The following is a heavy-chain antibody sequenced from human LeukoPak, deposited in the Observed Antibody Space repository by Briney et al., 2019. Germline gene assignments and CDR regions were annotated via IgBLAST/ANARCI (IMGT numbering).Heavy chain of an antibody. V-gene: IGHV3-23*01. CDR1: GFTFSSYA. CDR2: ISGSGGST. D-gene: IGHD3-22*01. CDR3: AKDFYDSSGYFPYFFDY. Sequence: GGSLRLSCSASGFTFSSYAMSWVPQAPGKGLEWVSDISGSGGSTYYADSVKGRFTNSKDNSKNMLYLQMNNLRAEDTAVYYCAKDFYDSSGYFPYFFDYWGQGTLVTVSS. J-gene: IGHJ4*02.